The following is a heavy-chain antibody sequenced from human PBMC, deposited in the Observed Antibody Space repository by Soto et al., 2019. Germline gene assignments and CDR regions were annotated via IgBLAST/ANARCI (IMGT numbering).Heavy chain of an antibody. CDR3: ASRPSLRWLQLTEYFQH. J-gene: IGHJ1*01. CDR2: IYHSGST. CDR1: GGSISSSNW. V-gene: IGHV4-4*02. D-gene: IGHD5-12*01. Sequence: QVQLQESGPGLVKPSGTLSLTCAVSGGSISSSNWWSWVRQPPGKGLEWIGEIYHSGSTNYNPSLKSRVTISVDKSKNQCSLKLSSVTAADTAVYYCASRPSLRWLQLTEYFQHWGQGTLVTVSS.